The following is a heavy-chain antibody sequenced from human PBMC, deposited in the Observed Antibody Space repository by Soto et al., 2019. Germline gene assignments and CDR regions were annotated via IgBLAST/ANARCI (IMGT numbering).Heavy chain of an antibody. J-gene: IGHJ6*02. Sequence: TLSPTCAVSGDPISSSKWWTWVRQTPGKGLEWIGKIDQNGITNYNPSLESRVTILKDNSKNQLSLKLTSVTAVDSAVYYCARLNRDYYYYGMDVWGQGATVTVSS. CDR2: IDQNGIT. CDR1: GDPISSSKW. V-gene: IGHV4-4*02. CDR3: ARLNRDYYYYGMDV.